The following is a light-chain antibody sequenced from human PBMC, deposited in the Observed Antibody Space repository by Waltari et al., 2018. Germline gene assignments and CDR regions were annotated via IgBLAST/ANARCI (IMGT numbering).Light chain of an antibody. J-gene: IGLJ3*02. V-gene: IGLV2-14*01. CDR1: SRDVGFYNY. CDR3: NSYTGSSSWV. CDR2: DVS. Sequence: QSALTQPTSVSGSPGQSITISCTGTSRDVGFYNYVSWYQQYPGKVPQLLIYDVSDRPSGVSSLFSVSKSGNTASLTISGLQADDEADYYCNSYTGSSSWVFGGGTKVTVL.